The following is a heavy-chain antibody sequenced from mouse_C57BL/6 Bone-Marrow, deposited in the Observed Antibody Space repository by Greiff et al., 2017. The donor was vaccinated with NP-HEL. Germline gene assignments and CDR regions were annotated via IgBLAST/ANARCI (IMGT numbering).Heavy chain of an antibody. CDR1: GFTFSSYG. Sequence: EVQVVESGGDLVKPGGSLKLSCAASGFTFSSYGMSWVRQTPDKRLEWVATISSGGSYTYYPASVKGRFTISRDNAKNTLYLQMSSLKSEDTAMYYCARRRGLRTGYAMDYWGQGTSVTVSS. V-gene: IGHV5-6*01. CDR2: ISSGGSYT. J-gene: IGHJ4*01. D-gene: IGHD2-4*01. CDR3: ARRRGLRTGYAMDY.